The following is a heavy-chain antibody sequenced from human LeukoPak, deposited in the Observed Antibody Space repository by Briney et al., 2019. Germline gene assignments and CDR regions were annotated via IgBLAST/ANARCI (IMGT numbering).Heavy chain of an antibody. CDR2: ISYDGSNK. V-gene: IGHV3-30-3*01. CDR3: ARNSAYSSGWTVGY. CDR1: GFTSSSYA. J-gene: IGHJ4*02. D-gene: IGHD6-19*01. Sequence: GGSLRLSCAASGFTSSSYAMHWVRQAPGKGLEWVAVISYDGSNKYYADSVKGRFTISRDNSKNTLYLQMNSLRAEDTAVYYCARNSAYSSGWTVGYWGQGTLVTVSS.